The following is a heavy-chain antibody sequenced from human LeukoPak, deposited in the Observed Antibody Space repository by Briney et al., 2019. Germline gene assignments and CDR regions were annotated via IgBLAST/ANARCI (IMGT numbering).Heavy chain of an antibody. J-gene: IGHJ4*02. CDR2: INDNGSTR. D-gene: IGHD5-18*01. Sequence: GGSLRLSCGASGFTFSDYAMSWVRQAPGKGLEWVSGINDNGSTRFYAASVKGRFTSSRDNPKNTLYLQMNSLRAEDTAVYYCARGGYSQGDFDYWGQGTLVTVSS. CDR1: GFTFSDYA. CDR3: ARGGYSQGDFDY. V-gene: IGHV3-23*01.